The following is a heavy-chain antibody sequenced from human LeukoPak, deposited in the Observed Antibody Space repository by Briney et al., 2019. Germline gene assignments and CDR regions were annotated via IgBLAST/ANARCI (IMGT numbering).Heavy chain of an antibody. D-gene: IGHD3-10*01. CDR1: GFTFSSYE. V-gene: IGHV3-48*03. J-gene: IGHJ4*02. CDR2: ISSSGSTI. Sequence: GGSLRLSCAAFGFTFSSYEMNWVRQAPGKGLEWVSYISSSGSTIYYADSVKGRFTISRDNVENSLYLQMNSLRAEDTAVYYCARDLYGSGRFFDYWGQGTLVTLS. CDR3: ARDLYGSGRFFDY.